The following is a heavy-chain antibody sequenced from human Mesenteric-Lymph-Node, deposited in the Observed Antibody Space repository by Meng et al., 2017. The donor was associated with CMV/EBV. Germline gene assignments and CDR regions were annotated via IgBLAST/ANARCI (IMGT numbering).Heavy chain of an antibody. V-gene: IGHV3-66*02. CDR2: IYSGGNT. Sequence: GGSLRLSCAASGFTFSSYWMHWVRQAPGKGLVWVSVIYSGGNTYYADSVKGRFTISRDNSKNTLYLQMNSLRGEDTAVYYCARASSAAAGYYFDYWGQGTLVTVSS. CDR3: ARASSAAAGYYFDY. D-gene: IGHD6-13*01. J-gene: IGHJ4*02. CDR1: GFTFSSYW.